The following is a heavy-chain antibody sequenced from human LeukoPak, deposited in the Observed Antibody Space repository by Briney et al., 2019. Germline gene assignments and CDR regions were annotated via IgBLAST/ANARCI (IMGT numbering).Heavy chain of an antibody. V-gene: IGHV6-1*01. D-gene: IGHD5/OR15-5a*01. CDR2: TYYRSKWYS. CDR3: ARDVSTKDYMDV. Sequence: SQTLSLTCAISGDSVSRNTAGWSWIRQSPSRGLEWLGRTYYRSKWYSDFAPSVRNRITINPDTSKNQFSLKLSSVTAADTAVYYCARDVSTKDYMDVWGKGTTVTVSS. J-gene: IGHJ6*03. CDR1: GDSVSRNTAG.